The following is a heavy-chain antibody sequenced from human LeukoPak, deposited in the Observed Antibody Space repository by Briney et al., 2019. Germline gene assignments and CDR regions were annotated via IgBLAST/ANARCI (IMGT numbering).Heavy chain of an antibody. CDR3: AIGSLGCSGGSCYEGDY. V-gene: IGHV1-24*01. D-gene: IGHD2-15*01. CDR2: FDPEDGET. Sequence: GASVKVSCKVSGYTLTELSMHWVRQAPGKGLEWMGGFDPEDGETIYAQKFQGRVTMTEDTSTDTAYMELSSLRSEDTAVYYCAIGSLGCSGGSCYEGDYWGQGTLVTVSS. CDR1: GYTLTELS. J-gene: IGHJ4*02.